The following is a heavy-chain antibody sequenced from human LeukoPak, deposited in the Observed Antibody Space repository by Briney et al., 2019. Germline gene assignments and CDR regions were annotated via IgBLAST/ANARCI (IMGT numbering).Heavy chain of an antibody. J-gene: IGHJ4*02. CDR1: GGFISTHY. CDR2: ISTTGST. Sequence: SETLSLTCTVSGGFISTHYWSWIRQPAGEGLQWIGRISTTGSTNYNPSLSSRVTMSIDTSKNQFSLKLRSVTAADTAVYYCAREVEMATQFDYWGQGTLVTVS. D-gene: IGHD5-24*01. V-gene: IGHV4-4*07. CDR3: AREVEMATQFDY.